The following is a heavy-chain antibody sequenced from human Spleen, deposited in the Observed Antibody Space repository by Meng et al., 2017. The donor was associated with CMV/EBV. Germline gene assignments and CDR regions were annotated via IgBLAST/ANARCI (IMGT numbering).Heavy chain of an antibody. Sequence: GESLKISCVASAFSFSNYGIHWVRQAPGKGLEWVAFIRYDGSNEYYADSVKGRFTVSRDDSKNTVYLQMYGLRRDDTAVYYCAREEGILEPFYGMDVWGQGTTVTVSS. CDR2: IRYDGSNE. CDR1: AFSFSNYG. D-gene: IGHD6-13*01. CDR3: AREEGILEPFYGMDV. V-gene: IGHV3-30*02. J-gene: IGHJ6*02.